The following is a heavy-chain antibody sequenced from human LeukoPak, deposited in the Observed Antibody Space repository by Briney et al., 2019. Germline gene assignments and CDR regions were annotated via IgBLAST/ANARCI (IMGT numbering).Heavy chain of an antibody. Sequence: ASVKVSCKASGGTFSSYAISWVRQAPGQGLEWMGWISAYNGNTNYAQKLQGRVTMTTDTSTSTAYMELRSLRSDDTAVYYCARDSCSSTSCYSPSFDPWGQGTLVTASS. V-gene: IGHV1-18*01. D-gene: IGHD2-2*01. CDR1: GGTFSSYA. CDR3: ARDSCSSTSCYSPSFDP. CDR2: ISAYNGNT. J-gene: IGHJ5*02.